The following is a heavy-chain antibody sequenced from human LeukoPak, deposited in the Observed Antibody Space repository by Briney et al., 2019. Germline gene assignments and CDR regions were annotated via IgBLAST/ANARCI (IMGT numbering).Heavy chain of an antibody. D-gene: IGHD4-23*01. V-gene: IGHV3-66*01. Sequence: PGGSLRLSCAASGFTVSSNYMSWVRQAPGKGLEWVSVIYSSGSTYYADSVKGRFTISRDNSKNTLYLQMNSLRAEDTAVYYCARAEAGYGGNPEFDYWGQGTLVTVSS. J-gene: IGHJ4*02. CDR3: ARAEAGYGGNPEFDY. CDR1: GFTVSSNY. CDR2: IYSSGST.